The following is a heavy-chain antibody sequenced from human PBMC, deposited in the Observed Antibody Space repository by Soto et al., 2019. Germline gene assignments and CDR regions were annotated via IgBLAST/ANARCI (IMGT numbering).Heavy chain of an antibody. Sequence: SETLSLTCAVYGGSFSGYYWSWIRQPPGKGLEWIGEINHSGSTNYNPSLKSRVTISVDTSKNQFSLKLSSVTAADTAVYYCARGGRREHGFYYYYMDVWGKGTTVTVSS. J-gene: IGHJ6*03. CDR2: INHSGST. CDR1: GGSFSGYY. D-gene: IGHD1-26*01. CDR3: ARGGRREHGFYYYYMDV. V-gene: IGHV4-34*01.